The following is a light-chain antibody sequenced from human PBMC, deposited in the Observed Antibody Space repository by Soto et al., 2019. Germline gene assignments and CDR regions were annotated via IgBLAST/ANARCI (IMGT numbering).Light chain of an antibody. Sequence: EIVLTQSPATLSLSPGERATLSWRASQSVSSYLAWYQQKPGQAPRLLIYDASNRATGIPARFSGSGSGTDFTLTISSLEPEEFAVYYCQQRSNWPPITFGQGTRLEIK. CDR3: QQRSNWPPIT. CDR1: QSVSSY. J-gene: IGKJ5*01. V-gene: IGKV3-11*01. CDR2: DAS.